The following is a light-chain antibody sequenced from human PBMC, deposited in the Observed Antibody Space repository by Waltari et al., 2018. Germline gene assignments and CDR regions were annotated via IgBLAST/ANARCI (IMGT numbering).Light chain of an antibody. CDR2: EVS. CDR3: CSYAGSNNL. V-gene: IGLV2-8*01. J-gene: IGLJ2*01. Sequence: QSALTQPPSASGSPGQSVTISCPGTSSDVGAYNFVSWYHQHPGKPPKLLIYEVSKRPSGVPDRFSGSKSGNTASLTVSGLQSEDEADYYCCSYAGSNNLFGGGTKLTVL. CDR1: SSDVGAYNF.